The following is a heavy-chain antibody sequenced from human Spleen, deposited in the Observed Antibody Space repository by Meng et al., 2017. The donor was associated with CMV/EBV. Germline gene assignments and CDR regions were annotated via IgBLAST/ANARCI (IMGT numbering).Heavy chain of an antibody. J-gene: IGHJ4*02. Sequence: GGSLRLSCEASGFTFSPYTMTWVRQAPGKGLEWVSGISGSGSDTYYADSVKGRFTISRDTSKETLYLQMNSLRPEDTAVYYCAKSPPRMITFGGLIATIWDQGALVTVSS. CDR1: GFTFSPYT. CDR2: ISGSGSDT. V-gene: IGHV3-23*01. CDR3: AKSPPRMITFGGLIATI. D-gene: IGHD3-16*02.